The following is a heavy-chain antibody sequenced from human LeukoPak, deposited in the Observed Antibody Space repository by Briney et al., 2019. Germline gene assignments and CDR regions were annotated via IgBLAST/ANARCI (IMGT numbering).Heavy chain of an antibody. CDR2: IYYSGST. J-gene: IGHJ6*03. Sequence: SETLSLTCTVSGGSISSSSYYRGWIRQPPGKGLEWIGSIYYSGSTYYNPSLKSRVTISVDTSKNQFSLKLSSVTAADTAVYYCARGPVGDYYYYYMDVWGKGTTVTVSS. V-gene: IGHV4-39*07. D-gene: IGHD3-10*01. CDR3: ARGPVGDYYYYYMDV. CDR1: GGSISSSSYY.